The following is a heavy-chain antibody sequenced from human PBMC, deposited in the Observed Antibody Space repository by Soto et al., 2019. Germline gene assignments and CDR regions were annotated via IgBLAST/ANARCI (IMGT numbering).Heavy chain of an antibody. D-gene: IGHD3-16*02. V-gene: IGHV4-31*03. CDR2: IYYSGST. Sequence: SETLSLTCTVSGGSISSGGYYWGWIRQHPGKGLEWIGYIYYSGSTYYNPSLKSRVTISVDTSKNQFSLNLSSVTAADTAVYYCASGNGDYDYVWGSYRLGPYGYWGQGTLVTVSS. J-gene: IGHJ4*02. CDR1: GGSISSGGYY. CDR3: ASGNGDYDYVWGSYRLGPYGY.